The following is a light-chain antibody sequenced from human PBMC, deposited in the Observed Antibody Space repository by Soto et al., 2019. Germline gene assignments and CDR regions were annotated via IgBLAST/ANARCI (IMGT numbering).Light chain of an antibody. CDR3: QQYGNSPS. J-gene: IGKJ2*01. CDR2: GGS. Sequence: VLTQSPGTLSLSPGDRATLSCRASQRVSGSSLAWYQQKPGQAPRLLIYGGSNRATGVPDRFSGSGYGADFTLTISRLEPEDFAVYHCQQYGNSPSFGQGTKLEIK. V-gene: IGKV3-20*01. CDR1: QRVSGSS.